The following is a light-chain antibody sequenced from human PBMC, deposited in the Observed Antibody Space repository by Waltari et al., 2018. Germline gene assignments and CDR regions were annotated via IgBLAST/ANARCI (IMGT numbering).Light chain of an antibody. CDR2: KAS. CDR1: PSISKW. CDR3: QQYNSYSLLT. Sequence: DIQMTQSPSTLSASVGDRVTITCRASPSISKWLAWYQQKPGKAPKLLIYKASTLESGVPSRFSGSGSGTEFTLTISSLQPDDFATYYCQQYNSYSLLTFGGGTKVEIK. J-gene: IGKJ4*01. V-gene: IGKV1-5*03.